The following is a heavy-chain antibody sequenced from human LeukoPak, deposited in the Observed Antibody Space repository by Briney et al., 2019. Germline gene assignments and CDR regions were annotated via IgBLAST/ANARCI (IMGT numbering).Heavy chain of an antibody. CDR2: IYYSGST. Sequence: SETLSLTCTVSGGSISSSSYYWGWIRQPPGKGLEWIGSIYYSGSTYYNPPLKSRVTISVDTSKNQFSLRLSSVTAADTAVYYCARHQVEMATVDYWGQGTLVTVSS. J-gene: IGHJ4*02. CDR3: ARHQVEMATVDY. V-gene: IGHV4-39*01. CDR1: GGSISSSSYY. D-gene: IGHD5-24*01.